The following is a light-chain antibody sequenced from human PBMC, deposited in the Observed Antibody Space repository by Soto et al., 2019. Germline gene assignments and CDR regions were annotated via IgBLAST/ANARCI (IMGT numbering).Light chain of an antibody. CDR2: DAS. J-gene: IGKJ1*01. Sequence: IQLTLSPSSLSASVCDRVTITCLASRSISVWLAWYQQKPGKAPKLLIFDASSLESGVPSRFSGSGSGTEFTLTISSLHPDDFATYYCQQYNSYSWTFGQGTKVDI. V-gene: IGKV1-5*01. CDR1: RSISVW. CDR3: QQYNSYSWT.